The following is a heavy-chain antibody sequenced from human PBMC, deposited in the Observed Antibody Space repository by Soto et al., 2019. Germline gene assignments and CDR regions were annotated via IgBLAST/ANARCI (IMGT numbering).Heavy chain of an antibody. D-gene: IGHD6-19*01. Sequence: GASVKVSCKASGYTFSYYYMHWVRQAPGQGLEWMGWINANSGGTTYAQKFQGRVTMTRDTSISTAYMELSSLSSDDTAIYYCARLQIEVAGTNWGQGTLVTVSS. CDR1: GYTFSYYY. CDR2: INANSGGT. CDR3: ARLQIEVAGTN. V-gene: IGHV1-2*02. J-gene: IGHJ4*02.